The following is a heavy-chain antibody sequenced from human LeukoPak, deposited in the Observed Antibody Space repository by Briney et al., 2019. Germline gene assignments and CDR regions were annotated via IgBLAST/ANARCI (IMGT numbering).Heavy chain of an antibody. D-gene: IGHD2-2*01. V-gene: IGHV4-4*07. J-gene: IGHJ6*03. CDR2: IYTSGST. CDR3: AISPRMVVPAARDYYYYMDV. CDR1: GGSLSSYY. Sequence: PWETLSLTYTDSGGSLSSYYWSWIRQPPGKGLEWIGRIYTSGSTNYNPSLNSRVTMSVDTSKNQFSLKLGSVTAADAAVYYCAISPRMVVPAARDYYYYMDVWGKGTTVTVSS.